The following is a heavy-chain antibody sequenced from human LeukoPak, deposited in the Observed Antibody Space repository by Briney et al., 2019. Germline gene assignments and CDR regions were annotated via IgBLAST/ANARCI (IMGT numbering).Heavy chain of an antibody. D-gene: IGHD2-15*01. CDR3: ARAASVGEDNWFDS. J-gene: IGHJ5*01. CDR2: INSDGSST. V-gene: IGHV3-74*01. Sequence: PGGSLRLSCAASGFTFSEYWMTWVRQAPGERLVWVARINSDGSSTSYADFVKGRFTMSRDNAKNTLYLQMNSLRAEDTAVYFCARAASVGEDNWFDSWGQGTLATVSS. CDR1: GFTFSEYW.